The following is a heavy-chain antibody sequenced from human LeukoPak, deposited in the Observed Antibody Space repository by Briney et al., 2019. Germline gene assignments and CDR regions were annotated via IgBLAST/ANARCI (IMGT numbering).Heavy chain of an antibody. Sequence: ASVKVSCKASGYTFTSYDINWVRQATGQGLEWMGWMNPNSGNTGYAQKFQGRVTMTRNTSISTAYMELSSLRSEDTAVYYFARGTIVVVPAAIQVRFFFDYWGQGTLVTVSS. D-gene: IGHD2-2*02. CDR2: MNPNSGNT. V-gene: IGHV1-8*01. CDR3: ARGTIVVVPAAIQVRFFFDY. J-gene: IGHJ4*02. CDR1: GYTFTSYD.